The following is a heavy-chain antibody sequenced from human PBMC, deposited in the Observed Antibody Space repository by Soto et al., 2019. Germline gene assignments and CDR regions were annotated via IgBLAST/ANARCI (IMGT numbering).Heavy chain of an antibody. V-gene: IGHV3-74*01. D-gene: IGHD5-12*01. CDR1: GFTFSSYW. CDR3: ARNRGYAQNSWFDP. Sequence: PWGSLRLSCAASGFTFSSYWMHWVRQAPGKGLVWVSRINSDGSSTSYADSVKGRFTISRDNAKNTLYLQMNSLRAEDTAIYHCARNRGYAQNSWFDPWGQGTLVTVSS. J-gene: IGHJ5*02. CDR2: INSDGSST.